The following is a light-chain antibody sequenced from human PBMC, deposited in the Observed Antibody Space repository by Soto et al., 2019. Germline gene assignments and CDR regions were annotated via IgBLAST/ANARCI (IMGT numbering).Light chain of an antibody. CDR3: QQHNGYSERM. V-gene: IGKV1-5*01. J-gene: IGKJ1*01. CDR2: GAS. CDR1: QSISTW. Sequence: DIQMTQSPSTLSASAGDRVTITCRASQSISTWLAWYQQKPGKAPQLLIYGASSLASGVPSRFSGSGSGTEFTLTISSLQPDDFATYYCQQHNGYSERMFGQGTKVDIK.